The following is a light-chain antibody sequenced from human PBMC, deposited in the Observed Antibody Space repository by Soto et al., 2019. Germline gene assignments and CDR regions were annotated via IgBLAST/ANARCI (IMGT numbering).Light chain of an antibody. CDR2: RNN. J-gene: IGLJ2*01. Sequence: QSVLTQAPSASGTPGQTVTISCSGSSSNIGSNFVYWYQQLPGTAPKLLIYRNNQRPSGVPDRFSGSKSGTSASLAISGLRSEDEADYYCAAWDDSLSGVLFGGGTQLTVL. V-gene: IGLV1-47*01. CDR1: SSNIGSNF. CDR3: AAWDDSLSGVL.